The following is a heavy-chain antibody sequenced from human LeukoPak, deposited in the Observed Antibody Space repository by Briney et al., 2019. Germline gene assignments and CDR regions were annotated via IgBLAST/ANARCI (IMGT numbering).Heavy chain of an antibody. D-gene: IGHD5-24*01. Sequence: GGSLRLSCAASGLTVNSNYMNWVRQAPGKGLQLVSVIYSGGTTYYSDSVKGRFTISRDNSKNTLYLQMNSLRAEDTAVYYCARALLVRNGYNYSPNYFDYWGQGTLVTVSS. V-gene: IGHV3-53*01. J-gene: IGHJ4*02. CDR2: IYSGGTT. CDR3: ARALLVRNGYNYSPNYFDY. CDR1: GLTVNSNY.